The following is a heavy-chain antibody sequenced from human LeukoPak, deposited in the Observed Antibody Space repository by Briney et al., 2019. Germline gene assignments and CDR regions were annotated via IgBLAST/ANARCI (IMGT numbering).Heavy chain of an antibody. Sequence: SETLSLTCTVSGYSISSGYYWGWIRQPPGKGLEWIGTIRHSGTTYYNPSLKSRVTISVDKSKNQFSLKLSSVTAADTAVYYCASVEGYYYYYMDVWGKGTTVTVSS. CDR2: IRHSGTT. J-gene: IGHJ6*03. CDR1: GYSISSGYY. CDR3: ASVEGYYYYYMDV. V-gene: IGHV4-38-2*02.